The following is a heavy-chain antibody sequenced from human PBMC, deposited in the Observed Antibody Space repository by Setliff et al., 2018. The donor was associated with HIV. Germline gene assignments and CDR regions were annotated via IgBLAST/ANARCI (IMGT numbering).Heavy chain of an antibody. D-gene: IGHD4-4*01. Sequence: GGSLRLSCTTSGFTFGDYAFSWVRQAPGKGLEWLSYISSSGSTIYYADSVKGRFIISRDNAKNSLNLQMNSLRAEDTAVYYCARWGYSRDGMDVWGQGALVTVSS. CDR1: GFTFGDYA. CDR3: ARWGYSRDGMDV. V-gene: IGHV3-48*03. CDR2: ISSSGSTI. J-gene: IGHJ6*02.